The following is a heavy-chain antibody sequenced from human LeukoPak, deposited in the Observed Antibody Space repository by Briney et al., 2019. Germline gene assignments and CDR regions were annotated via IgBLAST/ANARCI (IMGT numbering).Heavy chain of an antibody. D-gene: IGHD2-2*01. Sequence: SETLSLTCSVSGASINSRAYSWGWLRQSPEKGLEWIGSIEFSGNTYYNPSVQSRVAISLDTSSNQFSLNLTSVTAADTAAYFCARVGSSTITHDYWGQGTLVTVSS. CDR3: ARVGSSTITHDY. V-gene: IGHV4-39*01. CDR2: IEFSGNT. CDR1: GASINSRAYS. J-gene: IGHJ4*02.